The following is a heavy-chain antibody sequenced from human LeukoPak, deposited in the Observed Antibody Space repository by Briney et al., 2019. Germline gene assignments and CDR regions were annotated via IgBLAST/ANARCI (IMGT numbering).Heavy chain of an antibody. J-gene: IGHJ4*02. CDR3: ASSPRGGFDY. CDR1: GYTFTGYY. CDR2: IKTNSGDT. D-gene: IGHD3-16*01. Sequence: ASVKVSCKASGYTFTGYYIHWVRQAPGQGLEWMGCIKTNSGDTNYAQKFQGRLTMTRDTSINTAYMELSSLRSDDTAVYYCASSPRGGFDYWGQGTLVTVSS. V-gene: IGHV1-2*02.